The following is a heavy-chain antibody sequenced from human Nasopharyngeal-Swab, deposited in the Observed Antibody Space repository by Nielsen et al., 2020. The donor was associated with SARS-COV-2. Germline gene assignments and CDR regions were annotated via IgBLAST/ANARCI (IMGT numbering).Heavy chain of an antibody. V-gene: IGHV4-59*02. CDR2: IYQNGYT. Sequence: SETLSLTCTVSGDSGISSYWSWLRQTPGKGLEWIGYIYQNGYTNYNPSLKSRITMSIDTSRKQFSLRLRSATAADTAMYYCAKEGEGGPNYFEFWGQGNLVTVSS. J-gene: IGHJ4*02. CDR1: GDSGISSY. D-gene: IGHD3-10*01. CDR3: AKEGEGGPNYFEF.